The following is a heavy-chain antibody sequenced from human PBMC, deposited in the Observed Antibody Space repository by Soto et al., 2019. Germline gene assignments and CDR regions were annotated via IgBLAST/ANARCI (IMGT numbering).Heavy chain of an antibody. CDR1: GGTFSSYA. CDR2: IIPIFGTA. Sequence: SVKVSCKASGGTFSSYAISWARQAPGQGLEWMGGIIPIFGTANYAQKFQGRVTITADESTSTAYMGLSSLRSEDTAVYYCASEVATIKGDSFDYWGQGTLVTVSS. CDR3: ASEVATIKGDSFDY. J-gene: IGHJ4*02. V-gene: IGHV1-69*13. D-gene: IGHD5-12*01.